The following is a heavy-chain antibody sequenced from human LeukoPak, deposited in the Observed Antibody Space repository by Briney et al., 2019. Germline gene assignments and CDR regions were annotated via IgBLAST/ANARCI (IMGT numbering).Heavy chain of an antibody. CDR1: GFTFSSYA. Sequence: GGSLRLSCAASGFTFSSYAMHWVRQAPGKGLEWVAVISYDGSNKYYADSVKGRFTISRDNSKNTLYLQMNSLRAEDTAVYYCARAHTTRYFDWLSPGAFEIWGQGTMVTVSS. J-gene: IGHJ3*02. D-gene: IGHD3-9*01. CDR3: ARAHTTRYFDWLSPGAFEI. V-gene: IGHV3-30-3*01. CDR2: ISYDGSNK.